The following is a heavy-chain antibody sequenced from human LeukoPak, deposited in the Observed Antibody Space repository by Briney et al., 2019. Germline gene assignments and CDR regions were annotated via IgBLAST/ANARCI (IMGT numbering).Heavy chain of an antibody. CDR1: NFTFSGFG. D-gene: IGHD2-15*01. CDR2: ISHDGTNE. CDR3: ARDPCSGGSCYSFDY. Sequence: GRSLRLSCTASNFTFSGFGMHWVRQAPGKGLEWVAVISHDGTNENYADSVRGRFTISRDNSKNTLYLQMNSLRAEDTAVYYCARDPCSGGSCYSFDYWGQGTLVTVSS. J-gene: IGHJ4*02. V-gene: IGHV3-30*03.